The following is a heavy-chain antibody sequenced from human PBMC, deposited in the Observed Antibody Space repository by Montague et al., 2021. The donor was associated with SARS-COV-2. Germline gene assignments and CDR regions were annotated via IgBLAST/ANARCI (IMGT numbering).Heavy chain of an antibody. CDR2: IDSSGYT. J-gene: IGHJ4*02. V-gene: IGHV4-39*01. D-gene: IGHD3-22*01. CDR1: GGSIRTSDYY. CDR3: VSPSMILVL. Sequence: SETLSLTCSVSGGSIRTSDYYWGWIRQPPGKGLEWIGPIDSSGYTYYNPSLKSRVTISLDTSKNQFYLRLNSVTAADTAVYYCVSPSMILVLWGQGTLVTVSS.